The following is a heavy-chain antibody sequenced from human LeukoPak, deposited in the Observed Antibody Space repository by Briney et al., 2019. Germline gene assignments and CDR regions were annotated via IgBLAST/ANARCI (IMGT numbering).Heavy chain of an antibody. CDR2: ISYDGSNQ. V-gene: IGHV3-30*18. Sequence: PGGSLRLSCAASGFTFSSYGMHWVRQAPGKGLEWVAVISYDGSNQYHADSVKGRFTLSRDNAKNTLYLQMNSLRAEDTAVYYCAKQGPYDSSAYLFDYWGQGTPVTVSS. J-gene: IGHJ4*02. CDR3: AKQGPYDSSAYLFDY. D-gene: IGHD3-22*01. CDR1: GFTFSSYG.